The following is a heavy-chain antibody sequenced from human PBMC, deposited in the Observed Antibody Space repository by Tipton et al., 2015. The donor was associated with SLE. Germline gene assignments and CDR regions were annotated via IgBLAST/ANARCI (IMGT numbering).Heavy chain of an antibody. V-gene: IGHV4-39*01. CDR1: GDSISRSTYY. CDR2: IYYSGST. D-gene: IGHD5-24*01. CDR3: ARSEMATITY. J-gene: IGHJ4*02. Sequence: TLSLTCNVSGDSISRSTYYWGWIRQPPGKEPEWIGSIYYSGSTYYTPSLKSRVTASVDTSKNQFSLSLYSVTVDDTAVYYCARSEMATITYWGQGTLVTVSS.